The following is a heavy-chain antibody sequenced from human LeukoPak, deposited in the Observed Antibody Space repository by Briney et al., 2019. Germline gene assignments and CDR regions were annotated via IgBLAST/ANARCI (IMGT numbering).Heavy chain of an antibody. CDR1: GGSVSSGNYY. J-gene: IGHJ5*02. V-gene: IGHV4-61*01. CDR2: IYYSGST. Sequence: SETLSLTCTVSGGSVSSGNYYWSWIRQPPGKGLEWIGYIYYSGSTNYNPSLKSRVTISVDTSKNQFSLKLSSVTAADTAVYYCARKHRLRNWFDPWGQGTLVTVSS. CDR3: ARKHRLRNWFDP. D-gene: IGHD2-8*01.